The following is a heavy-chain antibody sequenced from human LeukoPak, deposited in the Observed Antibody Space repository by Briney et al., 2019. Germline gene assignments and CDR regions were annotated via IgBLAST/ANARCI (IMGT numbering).Heavy chain of an antibody. CDR1: GGSISSYY. Sequence: SETLSLTCTVSGGSISSYYWSWIRQPPGKGLEWIGYISYSGSTNYNPSLKSRVTISVDTSKNQFYLKLSSVTAADTAVCYCARYIWGSYPTFEDYWGQGTLVTVSS. D-gene: IGHD3-16*02. CDR2: ISYSGST. J-gene: IGHJ4*02. V-gene: IGHV4-59*01. CDR3: ARYIWGSYPTFEDY.